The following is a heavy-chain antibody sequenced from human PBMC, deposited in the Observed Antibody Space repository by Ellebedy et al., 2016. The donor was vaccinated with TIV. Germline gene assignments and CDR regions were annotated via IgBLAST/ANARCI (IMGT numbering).Heavy chain of an antibody. CDR2: IHPDTGAT. D-gene: IGHD5-12*01. CDR3: ARARGYSAFEGADH. Sequence: AASVKVSCKTSGYTFAGYYIHWARQDPGQGLEWMGWIHPDTGATSYAPKFQGRVTLTRDTSVTKASMEVTSLTSDDTAVYYCARARGYSAFEGADHWGQGTLVTVSS. CDR1: GYTFAGYY. V-gene: IGHV1-2*02. J-gene: IGHJ4*02.